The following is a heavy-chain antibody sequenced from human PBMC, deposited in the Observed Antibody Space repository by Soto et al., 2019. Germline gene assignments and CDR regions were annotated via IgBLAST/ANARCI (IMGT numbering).Heavy chain of an antibody. CDR1: GYTFTSYY. V-gene: IGHV1-46*01. CDR2: INPSGGST. J-gene: IGHJ5*02. Sequence: ASVKVSCKASGYTFTSYYMHWVRQAPGQGLEWMGIINPSGGSTSYAQKFQGRVTMTRDTSTSTAYMELSSLRSEDTAVYYCAATFGELLLPWGQGTLVTVSS. D-gene: IGHD3-10*01. CDR3: AATFGELLLP.